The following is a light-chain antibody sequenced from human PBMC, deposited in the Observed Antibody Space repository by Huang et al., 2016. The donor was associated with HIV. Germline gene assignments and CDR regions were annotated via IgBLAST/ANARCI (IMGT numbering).Light chain of an antibody. Sequence: IVLTQSPASLSLSPGERATLACRASQSVSHYLAWYQHKPGQPPRLRIYGASRRATDIPTRFNGTGSGTDFTLTISSLETEDSAVYYCQESDTWPRLTLGGGTKVEIK. J-gene: IGKJ4*01. V-gene: IGKV3-11*01. CDR2: GAS. CDR3: QESDTWPRLT. CDR1: QSVSHY.